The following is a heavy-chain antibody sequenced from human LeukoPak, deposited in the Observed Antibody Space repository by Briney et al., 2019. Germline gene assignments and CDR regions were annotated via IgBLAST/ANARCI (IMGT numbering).Heavy chain of an antibody. Sequence: GASVKVSCKASGYTFTSYDINWVRQATGQGLEWMGWMNPNSGNTGYAQKFQGRVTITRNTSISTAYMELSSLRSEDTAVYYCARGRSSYGSGSYYATRALGAKRGQFDPWGQGTLVTVSS. V-gene: IGHV1-8*03. D-gene: IGHD3-10*01. J-gene: IGHJ5*02. CDR1: GYTFTSYD. CDR2: MNPNSGNT. CDR3: ARGRSSYGSGSYYATRALGAKRGQFDP.